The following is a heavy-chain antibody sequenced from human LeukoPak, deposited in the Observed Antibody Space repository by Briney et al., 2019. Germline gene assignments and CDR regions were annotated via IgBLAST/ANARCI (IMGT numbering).Heavy chain of an antibody. J-gene: IGHJ3*02. Sequence: SETLPLTCAVYGGSFSGYYWSWIRQPPGKGLEWIGEINHSGSTNYNPSLKSRVTISVDTSKNQFSLKLTSVTAADTAVYYCASDSGGRRDAFNIWGQGTMVTVSS. CDR3: ASDSGGRRDAFNI. CDR2: INHSGST. D-gene: IGHD2-21*01. CDR1: GGSFSGYY. V-gene: IGHV4-34*01.